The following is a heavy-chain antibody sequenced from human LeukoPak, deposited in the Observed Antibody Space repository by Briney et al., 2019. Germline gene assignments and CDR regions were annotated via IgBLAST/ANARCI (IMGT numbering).Heavy chain of an antibody. CDR1: GGSISSYY. CDR3: ARGDILTGSYYFDY. V-gene: IGHV4-4*07. D-gene: IGHD3-9*01. J-gene: IGHJ4*02. CDR2: IYTSGST. Sequence: SETLSLTCTVSGGSISSYYWSWIRQPAGKGLEWIGRIYTSGSTNYNPSLKSRVTMSVDTSKNQFSLKLSSVTAADTAVYYCARGDILTGSYYFDYWGQGTLVTVSS.